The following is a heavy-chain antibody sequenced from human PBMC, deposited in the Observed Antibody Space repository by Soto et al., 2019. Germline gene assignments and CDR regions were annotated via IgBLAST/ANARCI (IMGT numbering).Heavy chain of an antibody. CDR2: IYYDGSNE. J-gene: IGHJ3*02. V-gene: IGHV3-33*01. CDR1: EFTFSNFG. CDR3: ARVDVVVAADAFDI. Sequence: QVQLVESGGGVVQPGRSLRLSCAASEFTFSNFGMHWVRQAPGKGQEWVAVIYYDGSNEYYADSVKGPFTISRDNSKNTLYLQMNSPRADDTAVYYCARVDVVVAADAFDIWGQGTMVTASS. D-gene: IGHD2-15*01.